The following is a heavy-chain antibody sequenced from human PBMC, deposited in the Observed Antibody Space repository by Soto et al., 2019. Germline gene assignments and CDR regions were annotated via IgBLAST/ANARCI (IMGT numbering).Heavy chain of an antibody. J-gene: IGHJ4*02. V-gene: IGHV4-30-4*01. CDR2: IYYSGST. D-gene: IGHD4-4*01. CDR1: GGSISNDKYY. Sequence: PPATKSLTSSDSGGSISNDKYYRSWISKPPGKRLEWIAYIYYSGSTYYNPSLKSRVTISVDASKNQFSLKMNSVTAADTAVYFCARGSPQPTITSFDHWGQGTLVTVSA. CDR3: ARGSPQPTITSFDH.